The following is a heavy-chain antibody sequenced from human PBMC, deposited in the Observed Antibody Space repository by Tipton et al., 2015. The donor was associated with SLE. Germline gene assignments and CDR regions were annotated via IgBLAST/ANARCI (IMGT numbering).Heavy chain of an antibody. J-gene: IGHJ5*02. CDR3: ASRYCSSTSCYRAENWFDP. CDR1: GGTFSSYA. Sequence: QSGAEVKKPGSSVKVSCKASGGTFSSYAISWVRQAPGQGLEWMGGIIPIFGTANYAQKFQGRVTITTDESTSTAYMELSSLRSGDTAVYYWASRYCSSTSCYRAENWFDPWGQGTLVTVSS. D-gene: IGHD2-2*02. CDR2: IIPIFGTA. V-gene: IGHV1-69*05.